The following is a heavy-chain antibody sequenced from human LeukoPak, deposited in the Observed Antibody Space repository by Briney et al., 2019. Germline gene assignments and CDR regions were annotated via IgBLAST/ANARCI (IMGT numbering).Heavy chain of an antibody. V-gene: IGHV4-34*01. D-gene: IGHD3-22*01. CDR2: INHSGST. Sequence: SETLSLTCAVYGGSFSGYYWSWIRQPPGKGLEWIGEINHSGSTNYNPSLKSRVTISVDTSKNQFSLKLSSVTAADTAVYYCARGVDYYDSSGYYFNSFHIWGQGTMVTVSS. CDR3: ARGVDYYDSSGYYFNSFHI. J-gene: IGHJ3*02. CDR1: GGSFSGYY.